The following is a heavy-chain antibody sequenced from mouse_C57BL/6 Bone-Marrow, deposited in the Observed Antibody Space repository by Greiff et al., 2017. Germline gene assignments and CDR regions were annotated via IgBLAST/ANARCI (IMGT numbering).Heavy chain of an antibody. D-gene: IGHD1-1*01. CDR1: GFTFSDYG. J-gene: IGHJ4*01. CDR3: VWTTTVVASRYAMDY. V-gene: IGHV5-17*01. Sequence: EVKLLQSGAGLVKPGASLKLSCTASGFTFSDYGMHWVRQAPEQGLEWVAYISRGSSTIYYADTVKGRFTISRDNAKNTPFLQMARLRSVDTAMCYCVWTTTVVASRYAMDYWGQGTSVTVSS. CDR2: ISRGSSTI.